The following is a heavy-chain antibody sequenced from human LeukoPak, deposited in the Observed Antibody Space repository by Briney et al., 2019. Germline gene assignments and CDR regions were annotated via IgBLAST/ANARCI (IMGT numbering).Heavy chain of an antibody. CDR3: ARGVDTAMVMYYYYYGMDV. Sequence: SETLSLTCAVYGGSFSGYYWSWIRQPPGKGLEWIGEINHSGSTNYNPSLKSRVTISVDTSKNQFSLKLSSVTAADTAVYYCARGVDTAMVMYYYYYGMDVWGQGTTVTVSS. V-gene: IGHV4-34*01. CDR1: GGSFSGYY. J-gene: IGHJ6*02. D-gene: IGHD5-18*01. CDR2: INHSGST.